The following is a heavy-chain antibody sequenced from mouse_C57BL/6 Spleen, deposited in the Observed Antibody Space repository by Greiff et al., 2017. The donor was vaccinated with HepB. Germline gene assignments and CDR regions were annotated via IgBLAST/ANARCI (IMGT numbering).Heavy chain of an antibody. CDR1: GFTFSSYA. CDR2: ISDGGSYT. Sequence: EVKLVDSGGGLVKPGGSLKLSCAASGFTFSSYAMSWVRQTPEKRLEWVATISDGGSYTYYPDNVKGRFTISRDNAKNNLYLQMSHLKSEDTAMYYCAREGGSGYVHYFDYWGQGTTLTVSS. D-gene: IGHD3-2*02. CDR3: AREGGSGYVHYFDY. J-gene: IGHJ2*01. V-gene: IGHV5-4*01.